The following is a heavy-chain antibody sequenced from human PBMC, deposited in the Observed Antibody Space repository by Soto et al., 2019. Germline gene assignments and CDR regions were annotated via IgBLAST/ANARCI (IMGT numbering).Heavy chain of an antibody. CDR1: GFTFSSYG. V-gene: IGHV3-30*18. Sequence: GGSLRLSCAASGFTFSSYGMHWVRQAPGKGLEWVAVISYDGSNKYYADSVKGRFTISRDNSKNTLYLQMNSLRAEDTAVYYCAKDLYAGYSGPFYYWGQGTLVTVSS. CDR2: ISYDGSNK. J-gene: IGHJ4*02. D-gene: IGHD5-12*01. CDR3: AKDLYAGYSGPFYY.